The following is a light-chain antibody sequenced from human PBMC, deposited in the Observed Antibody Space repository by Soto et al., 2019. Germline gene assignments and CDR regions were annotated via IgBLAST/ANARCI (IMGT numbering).Light chain of an antibody. CDR2: DVF. CDR1: NSDVGDYNY. V-gene: IGLV2-14*01. CDR3: SSYTSISTLV. J-gene: IGLJ2*01. Sequence: QSALTQPASVSGSPGQSITVSCTGTNSDVGDYNYVSWYRQHPGQAPELMIYDVFNRPSGVSNRFSGSKSGNTASLTISGVQVDDEADYYCSSYTSISTLVFGGGTKLTVL.